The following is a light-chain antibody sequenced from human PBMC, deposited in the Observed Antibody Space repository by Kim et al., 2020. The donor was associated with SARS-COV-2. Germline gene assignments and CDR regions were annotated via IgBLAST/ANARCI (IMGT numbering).Light chain of an antibody. Sequence: SSELTQDPAVSVALGQTVRITCQGDSLRSYYASWYQQKPGQAPVLVIYGKNNRPSGIPDRFSGSSSGNTASLTITGAQAEDEADYYCNSRDSSGNQLRWV. J-gene: IGLJ3*02. CDR2: GKN. CDR3: NSRDSSGNQLRWV. V-gene: IGLV3-19*01. CDR1: SLRSYY.